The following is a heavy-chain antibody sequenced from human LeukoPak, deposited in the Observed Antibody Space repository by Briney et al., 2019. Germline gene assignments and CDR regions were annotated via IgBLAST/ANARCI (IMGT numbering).Heavy chain of an antibody. CDR2: ISGSGGST. D-gene: IGHD6-13*01. V-gene: IGHV3-23*01. Sequence: PGRSLRLSCAASGFTFSSYGIHWVRQAPGKGLEWVSAISGSGGSTYYADSVKGRFTISRDNSKNTLYLQMNSLRAEDTAVYYCAKDKGGSSWYPPFDYWGQGTLVTVSS. CDR3: AKDKGGSSWYPPFDY. CDR1: GFTFSSYG. J-gene: IGHJ4*02.